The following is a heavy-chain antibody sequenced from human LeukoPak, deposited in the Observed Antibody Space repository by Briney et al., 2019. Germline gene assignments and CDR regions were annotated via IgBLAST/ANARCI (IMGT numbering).Heavy chain of an antibody. CDR3: ARGLGYSYGKGIDY. J-gene: IGHJ4*02. V-gene: IGHV4-59*01. CDR2: VHSNGDT. CDR1: GGSISDYY. Sequence: SETLSLTCIISGGSISDYYWGWIRQPPGKGLEWIGYVHSNGDTDYNPSLRSRLTILLDTSKKDFSLKVSSVTAADTAVYYCARGLGYSYGKGIDYWGQGTLVTVSS. D-gene: IGHD5-18*01.